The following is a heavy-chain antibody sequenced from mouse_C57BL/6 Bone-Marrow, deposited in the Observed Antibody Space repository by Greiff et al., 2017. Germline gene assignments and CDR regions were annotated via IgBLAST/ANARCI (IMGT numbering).Heavy chain of an antibody. Sequence: EVQRVESGPELVKPGASVKIPCKASGYTFTDYNMDWVKQSHGKSLEWIGDINPNNGGTIYNQKFKGKATLTVDKSSSTAYMELRSLTSEDTAVYYCARGSSGYLAWFADWGQGTLVTVSA. CDR3: ARGSSGYLAWFAD. J-gene: IGHJ3*01. CDR1: GYTFTDYN. V-gene: IGHV1-18*01. D-gene: IGHD3-2*02. CDR2: INPNNGGT.